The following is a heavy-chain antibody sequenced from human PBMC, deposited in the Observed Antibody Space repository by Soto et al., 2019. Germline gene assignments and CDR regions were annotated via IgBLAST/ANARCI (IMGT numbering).Heavy chain of an antibody. D-gene: IGHD1-26*01. CDR3: ARVGGNWEDDYFDY. CDR1: GYTFTSYD. CDR2: MNPNSGNT. V-gene: IGHV1-8*01. J-gene: IGHJ4*02. Sequence: ASVKVSCKASGYTFTSYDINWVRQAPGQGLEWMGWMNPNSGNTGYAQRFQGRVTMTRSTSIRTAYMELSSLRSEDTAVYYCARVGGNWEDDYFDYWGQGTLVTVSS.